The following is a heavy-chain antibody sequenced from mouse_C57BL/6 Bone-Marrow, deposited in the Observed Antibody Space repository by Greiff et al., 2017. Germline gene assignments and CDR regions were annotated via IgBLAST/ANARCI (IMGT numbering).Heavy chain of an antibody. J-gene: IGHJ1*03. Sequence: VQLQQSGAELVRPGASVKLSCKASGYTFTSYGMRWVKQRPGQGLEWIGGIDPRSGYTYYNEKFKGKATMTADKSSSTAYMQLRSLTSEDSAVYFCARPHPLDFDFWGRGTTVTVSS. CDR1: GYTFTSYG. CDR3: ARPHPLDFDF. V-gene: IGHV1-81*01. CDR2: IDPRSGYT.